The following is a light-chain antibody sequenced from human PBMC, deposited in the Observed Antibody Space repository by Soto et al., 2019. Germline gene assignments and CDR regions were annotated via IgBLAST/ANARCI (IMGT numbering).Light chain of an antibody. CDR3: QQYGSSPYT. CDR2: GAS. CDR1: QSVSSSY. V-gene: IGKV3-20*01. J-gene: IGKJ2*01. Sequence: EIVLTQSPGTLSLSPGERATLSCRASQSVSSSYLAWYQQKPGQAPRLLIYGASSRATGIPDRFSGSGSGTDLTLTISRREPEDSAVYYCQQYGSSPYTFGQGTKLEIK.